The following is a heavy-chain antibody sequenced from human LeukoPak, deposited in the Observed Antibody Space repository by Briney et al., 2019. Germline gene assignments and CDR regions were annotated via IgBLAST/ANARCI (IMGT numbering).Heavy chain of an antibody. CDR3: ASGYCYDSSDLTPIYFDY. CDR1: GGSISSGGYY. D-gene: IGHD3-22*01. J-gene: IGHJ4*02. Sequence: PSQTLSLTCTVSGGSISSGGYYWSWIRQHPGKGLEWIGYIYYSGSTYYDPSLKSRVTISVDTSKNQLSLKLSSVTAADTAVYYCASGYCYDSSDLTPIYFDYWGQGTLVTVSS. CDR2: IYYSGST. V-gene: IGHV4-31*03.